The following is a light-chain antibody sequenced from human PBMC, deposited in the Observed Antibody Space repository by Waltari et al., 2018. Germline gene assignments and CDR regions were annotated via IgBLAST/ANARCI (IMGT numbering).Light chain of an antibody. V-gene: IGKV1-39*01. CDR3: QQTYTSPWT. CDR2: GAS. Sequence: DVQMTQSPSSLSASVGDRVTITCRASQSVIDYLNWYQQKPGKAPELLISGASNLQSGAPSRFSGSGSGTDFTLTISSLQPEDFATFYCQQTYTSPWTFGKGTKVEIK. J-gene: IGKJ1*01. CDR1: QSVIDY.